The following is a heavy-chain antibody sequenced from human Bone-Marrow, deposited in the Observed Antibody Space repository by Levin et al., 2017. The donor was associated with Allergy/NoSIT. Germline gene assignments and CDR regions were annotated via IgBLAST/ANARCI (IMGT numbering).Heavy chain of an antibody. CDR2: VYPGDSDT. D-gene: IGHD5-12*01. Sequence: RGESLKISCKAYGYSFSTYWIGWVRQMPGKGLEWMGIVYPGDSDTRYNPSFEGQVTISVDKSISTTYLQWSSLKASDTGIYYCARKGYSAYDGSWLDSWGQGTLISVSS. J-gene: IGHJ5*01. V-gene: IGHV5-51*01. CDR3: ARKGYSAYDGSWLDS. CDR1: GYSFSTYW.